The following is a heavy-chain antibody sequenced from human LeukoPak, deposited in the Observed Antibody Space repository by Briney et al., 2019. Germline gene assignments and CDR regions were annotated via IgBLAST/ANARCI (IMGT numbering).Heavy chain of an antibody. CDR3: ARVDTVMAYYFDL. D-gene: IGHD5-18*01. CDR1: GFTVSTNC. J-gene: IGHJ4*02. CDR2: IYSGGTT. V-gene: IGHV3-53*04. Sequence: GGSLRLSCAASGFTVSTNCMTWVREAPGKGLEWVSTIYSGGTTYYADSVMGRFTISRHNSRNTLYLQMNSLRAEDTAVYYCARVDTVMAYYFDLWGQGTLVTVSS.